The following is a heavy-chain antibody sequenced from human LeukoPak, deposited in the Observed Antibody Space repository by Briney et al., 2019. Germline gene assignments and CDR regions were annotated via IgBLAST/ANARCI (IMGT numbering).Heavy chain of an antibody. CDR2: FDPEDGET. J-gene: IGHJ5*02. V-gene: IGHV1-24*01. D-gene: IGHD1-26*01. Sequence: EALVKVSCKVSGYTLTELSMHWVRQAPGKGLEWMGGFDPEDGETIYAQKFQGRVTMTEDTSTDTAYMELSSLRSEDTAVYYCARGRGWELLANWFDPWGQGTLVTVSS. CDR3: ARGRGWELLANWFDP. CDR1: GYTLTELS.